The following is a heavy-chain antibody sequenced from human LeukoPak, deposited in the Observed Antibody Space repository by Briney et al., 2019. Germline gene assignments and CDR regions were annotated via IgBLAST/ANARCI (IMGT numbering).Heavy chain of an antibody. J-gene: IGHJ3*02. CDR2: ISSSGSYI. CDR3: ARPLMADGAFDT. V-gene: IGHV3-21*01. Sequence: PGGSLRLSCAASGFTFTTYTMNWVRQAPGKGLEWVSDISSSGSYIDYADSVKGRFTISRENAKNSLFLQMSSLRVEDTAVYYGARPLMADGAFDTWGQGKMLTVLS. CDR1: GFTFTTYT. D-gene: IGHD2-8*01.